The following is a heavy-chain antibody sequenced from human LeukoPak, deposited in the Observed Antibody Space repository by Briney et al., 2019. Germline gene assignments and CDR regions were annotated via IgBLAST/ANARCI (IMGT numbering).Heavy chain of an antibody. J-gene: IGHJ6*03. CDR2: INPNSGGT. CDR3: ARQVSPSWYQPNYYYYYYMDV. V-gene: IGHV1-2*02. Sequence: GPVKVSCKASGYTFTGYYMHWVRQAPGQGLEWMGWINPNSGGTNYAQKFQGRVTMTRDTSISTAYMELSRLRSDDTAVYYCARQVSPSWYQPNYYYYYYMDVWGKGTTVTISS. D-gene: IGHD6-13*01. CDR1: GYTFTGYY.